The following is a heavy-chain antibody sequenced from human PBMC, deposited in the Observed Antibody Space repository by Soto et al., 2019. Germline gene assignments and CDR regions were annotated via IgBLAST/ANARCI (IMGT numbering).Heavy chain of an antibody. J-gene: IGHJ5*02. V-gene: IGHV4-39*01. CDR3: ASSGWRYNWFDP. D-gene: IGHD6-19*01. Sequence: TSETLSLTCTVSGGSISSSSYYWGWIRQPPGKGLEWIGSIYYSGSTYYNPSLKSRVTISVDTSKNQFSLKLSSVTAADTAVYYCASSGWRYNWFDPWGQGTLVTVSS. CDR1: GGSISSSSYY. CDR2: IYYSGST.